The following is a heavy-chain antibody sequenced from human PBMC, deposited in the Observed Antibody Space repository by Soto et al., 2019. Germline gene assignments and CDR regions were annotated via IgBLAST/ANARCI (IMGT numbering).Heavy chain of an antibody. Sequence: ALVKVSCKASGYTFTSYAMHWVRQAPGQRLEWMGWINAGNGNTKYSQKFQGRVTITRDSSASTAYMELSSLRSEDTAVYYCASAITLPTPLDYWGQRTLVTVSS. V-gene: IGHV1-3*01. CDR1: GYTFTSYA. CDR3: ASAITLPTPLDY. D-gene: IGHD2-2*02. CDR2: INAGNGNT. J-gene: IGHJ4*02.